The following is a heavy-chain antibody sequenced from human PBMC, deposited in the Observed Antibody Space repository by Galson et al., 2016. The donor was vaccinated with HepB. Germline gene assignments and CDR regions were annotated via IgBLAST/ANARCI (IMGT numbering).Heavy chain of an antibody. Sequence: ETLSLTCAVSGGSVTSGYWWSWVRQPPGKGLEWIGEIFHSGRTNYSQSLKSRVTISVDKSKDQFTLRLTSVTAADTAVYYCARTGYWGQGTLVTVSS. V-gene: IGHV4-4*02. D-gene: IGHD1-14*01. CDR3: ARTGY. CDR2: IFHSGRT. CDR1: GGSVTSGYW. J-gene: IGHJ4*02.